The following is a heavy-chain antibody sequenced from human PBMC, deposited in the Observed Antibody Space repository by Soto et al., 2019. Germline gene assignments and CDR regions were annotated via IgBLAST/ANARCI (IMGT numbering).Heavy chain of an antibody. Sequence: ASLKVSCKASGYSLTTCAMHWVRQAPGQSLEWVGGIKPGKGMTKLSQRFHGRVTLSWGTSANPPYPELTDLTSEDTAVYYCATDLQPLSAFWSGYFALDFWGQGTPVTVS. V-gene: IGHV1-3*01. D-gene: IGHD3-3*01. CDR2: IKPGKGMT. CDR1: GYSLTTCA. CDR3: ATDLQPLSAFWSGYFALDF. J-gene: IGHJ4*02.